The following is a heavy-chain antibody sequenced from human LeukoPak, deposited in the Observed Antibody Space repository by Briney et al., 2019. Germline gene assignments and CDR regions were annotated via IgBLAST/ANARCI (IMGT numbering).Heavy chain of an antibody. V-gene: IGHV3-48*03. CDR3: AELGITMIGDV. Sequence: GGSLRLSCAASGFTFSSYEMNWVRQAPGKGLEWVSYISSSGSTIYYADSVKGRFTISRDNAKNSLYLQMNSLRAEDTAVYYCAELGITMIGDVWGKGTTVTVSS. J-gene: IGHJ6*04. D-gene: IGHD3-10*02. CDR1: GFTFSSYE. CDR2: ISSSGSTI.